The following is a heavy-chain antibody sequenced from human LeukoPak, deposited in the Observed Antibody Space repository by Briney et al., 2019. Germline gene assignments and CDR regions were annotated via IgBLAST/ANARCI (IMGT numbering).Heavy chain of an antibody. CDR3: GGITRYYFDY. CDR1: GFTVSSNY. Sequence: GGSLRLSCAASGFTVSSNYMSWVRQAPGKGLEWVSTIYSGGSTYYADSVKGRFTISRDNSKNTLYLQMNSLRAEDTAVYYCGGITRYYFDYWGQGTLVTVSS. V-gene: IGHV3-66*01. D-gene: IGHD4-23*01. CDR2: IYSGGST. J-gene: IGHJ4*02.